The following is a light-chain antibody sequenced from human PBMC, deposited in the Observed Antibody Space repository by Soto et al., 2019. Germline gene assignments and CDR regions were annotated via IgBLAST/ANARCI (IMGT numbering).Light chain of an antibody. J-gene: IGLJ1*01. Sequence: QSVLTQPPSVSGAPGQRVTISCTGSSSNIGAGYDVHWYQQLPGTAPKLLIYGNNNRPSGVPDRFSGSKSGASASLAITGLQAEDEADYYCQSYDNSLNAFYVFGTGTQLTVL. V-gene: IGLV1-40*01. CDR1: SSNIGAGYD. CDR3: QSYDNSLNAFYV. CDR2: GNN.